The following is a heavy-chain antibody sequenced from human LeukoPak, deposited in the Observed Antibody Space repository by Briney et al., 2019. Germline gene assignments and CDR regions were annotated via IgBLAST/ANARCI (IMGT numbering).Heavy chain of an antibody. D-gene: IGHD1/OR15-1a*01. Sequence: GGSLRLSCAASGFTFSRYGMHWVRQAPGKGLEWVAVISYDGSNKYYADSVKGRFTISRDNSKNTLYLQMNSLRAEDTAVYYCAKPIRGSLLNFDYWGQGTLVTVSS. J-gene: IGHJ4*02. V-gene: IGHV3-30*18. CDR2: ISYDGSNK. CDR3: AKPIRGSLLNFDY. CDR1: GFTFSRYG.